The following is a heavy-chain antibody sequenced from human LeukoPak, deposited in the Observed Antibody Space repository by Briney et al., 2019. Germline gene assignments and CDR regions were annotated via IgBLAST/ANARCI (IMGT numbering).Heavy chain of an antibody. Sequence: GGSLRLSCAASGFTFSSYGMHWVRQAPGKGLEWVAFIRYDGSNKYYADSVKGRFTISRDNSKNTLYLQMNSLRAEDTAVYYCAKDESSSSSYYYYYYMDVWGKGTTVTISS. D-gene: IGHD6-13*01. CDR1: GFTFSSYG. CDR3: AKDESSSSSYYYYYYMDV. J-gene: IGHJ6*03. CDR2: IRYDGSNK. V-gene: IGHV3-30*02.